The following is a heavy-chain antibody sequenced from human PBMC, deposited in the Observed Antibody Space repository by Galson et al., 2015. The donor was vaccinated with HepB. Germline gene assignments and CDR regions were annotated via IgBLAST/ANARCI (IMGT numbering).Heavy chain of an antibody. J-gene: IGHJ4*02. CDR3: ARSLYGDYVRVSAFDY. V-gene: IGHV1-69*13. Sequence: SVKVSCKASGGTFSSYAISWVRQAPGQGLEWMGGITPIFGTANYAQKFQGRVTITADESTSTAYMELSSLRSEDTAVYYCARSLYGDYVRVSAFDYWGQGTLVTVSS. CDR2: ITPIFGTA. D-gene: IGHD4-17*01. CDR1: GGTFSSYA.